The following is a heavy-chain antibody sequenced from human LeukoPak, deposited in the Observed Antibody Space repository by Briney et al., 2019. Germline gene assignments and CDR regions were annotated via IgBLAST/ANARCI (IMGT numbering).Heavy chain of an antibody. CDR1: GGSISPYY. V-gene: IGHV4-59*01. J-gene: IGHJ4*02. CDR2: IYYSGTT. Sequence: SETLSLTCSVSGGSISPYYWSWVRQPPGKGLEWIGYIYYSGTTNYNPSLKSRVTISVDTSKNQFSPKLSSVTAADTAVYYCARDRGSAGGFDYWGQGTLVTVTS. CDR3: ARDRGSAGGFDY. D-gene: IGHD2-15*01.